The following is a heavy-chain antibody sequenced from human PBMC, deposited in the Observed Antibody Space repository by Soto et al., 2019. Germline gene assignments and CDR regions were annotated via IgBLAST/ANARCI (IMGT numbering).Heavy chain of an antibody. Sequence: PSETLSLTCTVSGGSISSYYWSWIRQPPGKGLEWIGYIYYSGSTNYNPSLKSRATISVDTSKNQFSLKLTSVTAAETAIYYCARLEGSCSSTSCNGYYAMDVWGQGTTVTVSS. J-gene: IGHJ6*02. CDR1: GGSISSYY. D-gene: IGHD2-2*01. CDR2: IYYSGST. CDR3: ARLEGSCSSTSCNGYYAMDV. V-gene: IGHV4-59*08.